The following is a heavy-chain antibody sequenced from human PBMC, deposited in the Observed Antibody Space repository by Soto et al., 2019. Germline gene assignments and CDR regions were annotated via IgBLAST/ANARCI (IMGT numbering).Heavy chain of an antibody. CDR1: GYTFTSYA. Sequence: QVQLVQSGAEVKKPGASVKVSCKASGYTFTSYAMHWVRQAPGQRLEWMGWINAGNGNTKYSQKFQGRVTITRDTSASTAYMELSSLRSEDTAVYYCARRRVGATTFRVDAFDIWGQGTMVTVSS. J-gene: IGHJ3*02. D-gene: IGHD1-26*01. CDR3: ARRRVGATTFRVDAFDI. CDR2: INAGNGNT. V-gene: IGHV1-3*01.